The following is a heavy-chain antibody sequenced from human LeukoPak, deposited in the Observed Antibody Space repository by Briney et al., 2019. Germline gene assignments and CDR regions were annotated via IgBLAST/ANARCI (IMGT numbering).Heavy chain of an antibody. CDR2: IKQDGSES. CDR3: ARLGEKADFDY. J-gene: IGHJ4*02. D-gene: IGHD3-16*01. CDR1: GFTFSSYW. Sequence: GGSLRLSCAASGFTFSSYWMSWVRQAPGKGLEWVANIKQDGSESYYVDSVKGRFTFSRDNAKNSLYLQINSLRAEDTAEYYCARLGEKADFDYWGQGTLVTVSS. V-gene: IGHV3-7*01.